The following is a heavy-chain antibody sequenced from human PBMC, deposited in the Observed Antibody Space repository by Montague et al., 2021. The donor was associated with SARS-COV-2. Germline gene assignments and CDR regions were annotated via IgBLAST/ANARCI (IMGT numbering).Heavy chain of an antibody. CDR2: INQNKSDI. J-gene: IGHJ4*02. V-gene: IGHV3-7*01. CDR1: GFTFSNYR. CDR3: TRSPRGHRGCYSYYGRLGTPAMYDNNDSLQQKISRRGDEAAADYYTTRPRGSSGAKSDY. Sequence: SLRLSCAASGFTFSNYRMTWVRQAPGKGLEWVVTINQNKSDIYYVDSVEGRFAISRDNAKNSLYLQMNSLRAEDTAVYYCTRSPRGHRGCYSYYGRLGTPAMYDNNDSLQQKISRRGDEAAADYYTTRPRGSSGAKSDYWGQGTLVTVSS. D-gene: IGHD3/OR15-3a*01.